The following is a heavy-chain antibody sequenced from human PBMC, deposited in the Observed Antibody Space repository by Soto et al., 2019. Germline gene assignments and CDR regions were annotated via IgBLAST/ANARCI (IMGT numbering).Heavy chain of an antibody. J-gene: IGHJ4*02. V-gene: IGHV3-7*03. CDR3: VKVDGHYSCDY. D-gene: IGHD4-17*01. CDR2: INQGGSEK. Sequence: EVQLVVSGGGLVQPGGSLRLSCAASGFTVSNYWISWVRQAPGKGLEWVAKINQGGSEKWSADSVKGRFTISRDNAKKSRDLPVNSLGAEDPAGYYCVKVDGHYSCDYWGQGTMVTVSS. CDR1: GFTVSNYW.